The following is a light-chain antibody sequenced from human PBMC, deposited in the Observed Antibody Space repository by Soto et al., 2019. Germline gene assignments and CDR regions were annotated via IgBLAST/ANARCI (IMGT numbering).Light chain of an antibody. CDR2: RAS. J-gene: IGKJ1*01. Sequence: IVMTQSPATLSVSPGERATLSCRASQSINSNLAWYQQKPGQAPRLLMFRASIRATGFPARFSGSGSGTDFTLTINSLEPEDFAVYYCQHFGSSLRTFGQGTKVDIK. V-gene: IGKV3-15*01. CDR3: QHFGSSLRT. CDR1: QSINSN.